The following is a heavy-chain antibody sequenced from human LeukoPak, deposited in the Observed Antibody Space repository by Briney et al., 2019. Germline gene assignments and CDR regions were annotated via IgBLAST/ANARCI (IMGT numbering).Heavy chain of an antibody. CDR2: ISSSSSYI. CDR1: GFTFSSYS. V-gene: IGHV3-21*01. CDR3: ESDVSYGDYPSGDAFDN. J-gene: IGHJ3*02. Sequence: PGGSLRLSCAASGFTFSSYSMNWVRQAPGKGLEWVSSISSSSSYIYYADSVRGRFTISRDNAKNSLYLQMDSLRAEDTAVYFCESDVSYGDYPSGDAFDNWGQGTMVTVSS. D-gene: IGHD4-17*01.